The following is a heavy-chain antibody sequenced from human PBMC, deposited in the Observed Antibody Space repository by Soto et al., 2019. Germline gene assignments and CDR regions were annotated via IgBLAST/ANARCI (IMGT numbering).Heavy chain of an antibody. V-gene: IGHV3-73*01. CDR1: GFTFSGSA. CDR2: IRSKGNSYAT. D-gene: IGHD6-13*01. CDR3: TSRKPAVGTPYYFDY. J-gene: IGHJ4*02. Sequence: EVQLVESGGGLVQPGGSLKLSCAASGFTFSGSAMHWVRQASGKGLEWVGRIRSKGNSYATAYAASVKGRFTISRDDSKNTAYLQINSLKTEYTAVYYCTSRKPAVGTPYYFDYWGQGTLVTVSS.